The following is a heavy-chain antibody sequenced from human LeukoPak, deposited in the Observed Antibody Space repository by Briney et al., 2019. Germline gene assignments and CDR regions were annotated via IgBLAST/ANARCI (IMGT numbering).Heavy chain of an antibody. V-gene: IGHV1-69*05. CDR1: GGTFSSYA. CDR3: ASAIGIAAAGTFFDY. D-gene: IGHD6-13*01. CDR2: IIPIFGTA. J-gene: IGHJ4*02. Sequence: SVKVSFKASGGTFSSYAISWVRQAPGQGLEWMGGIIPIFGTANYAQKFQGRVTITTDESTSTAYMELSSLRSEDTAVYYCASAIGIAAAGTFFDYWGQGTLVTVSS.